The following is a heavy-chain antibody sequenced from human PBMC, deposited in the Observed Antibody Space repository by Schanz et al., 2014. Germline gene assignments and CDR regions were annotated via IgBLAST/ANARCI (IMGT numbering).Heavy chain of an antibody. Sequence: QLQLQESGPGLVKPSETLTLTCNVSGGSISSGYYWDWIRQPPGKGLEWIGVIYHSGNTYYNPSLKSRVSMSIATSKNQFSRKLSSVTAADTAVYYCARDRGMTTSDYYYGMDVWGQGTTVTVSS. J-gene: IGHJ6*02. V-gene: IGHV4-38-2*02. D-gene: IGHD4-17*01. CDR3: ARDRGMTTSDYYYGMDV. CDR2: IYHSGNT. CDR1: GGSISSGYY.